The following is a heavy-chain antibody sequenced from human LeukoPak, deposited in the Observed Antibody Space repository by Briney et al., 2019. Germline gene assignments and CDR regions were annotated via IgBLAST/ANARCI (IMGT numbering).Heavy chain of an antibody. V-gene: IGHV3-9*03. CDR3: AKARKGSSWQDFDY. CDR2: ISWNSGSI. Sequence: GRSLRLSCAAPGFTFDGYAMHWVRQAPGKGLEWVSGISWNSGSIGYADSVRGRFTISRDNVKNFLYLQMNSLRPEDMALYYCAKARKGSSWQDFDYWGQGTLVTVSS. CDR1: GFTFDGYA. J-gene: IGHJ4*02. D-gene: IGHD6-13*01.